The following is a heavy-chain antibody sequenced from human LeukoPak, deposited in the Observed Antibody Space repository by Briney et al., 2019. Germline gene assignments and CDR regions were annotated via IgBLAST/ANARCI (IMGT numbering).Heavy chain of an antibody. CDR3: AGKAITSSSWRYYYYMDV. Sequence: ASVKVSCKASGYTFTSYDINWVRQATGQGLEWMGWMNPNSGNTGYAQKFQGRVTITRNTSISTAYMELSSLRSEDTAVYYCAGKAITSSSWRYYYYMDVWGKGTTVTVSS. D-gene: IGHD6-13*01. CDR2: MNPNSGNT. J-gene: IGHJ6*03. CDR1: GYTFTSYD. V-gene: IGHV1-8*03.